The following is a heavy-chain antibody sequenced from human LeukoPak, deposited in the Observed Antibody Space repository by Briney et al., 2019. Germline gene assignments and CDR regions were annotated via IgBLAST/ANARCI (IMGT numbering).Heavy chain of an antibody. CDR2: INSDVSST. CDR3: ARDRYYTADY. D-gene: IGHD2-2*02. J-gene: IGHJ4*02. CDR1: GFSFSTTW. V-gene: IGHV3-74*01. Sequence: GGSLRLSCEASGFSFSTTWMHWVRQVPGKGLEWVSRINSDVSSTIYADFVKGRFTISRDNTKNTLYLQMNSLRADDTAVYYCARDRYYTADYWSQGTLVTVSS.